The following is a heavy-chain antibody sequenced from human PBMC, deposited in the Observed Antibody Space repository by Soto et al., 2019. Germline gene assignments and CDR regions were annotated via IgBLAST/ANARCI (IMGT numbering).Heavy chain of an antibody. J-gene: IGHJ4*02. Sequence: EVQLVESGGGLVQPGGSLRLSCAASGFTFSSYSMNWVRQAPGKGLEWVSYISSRSSSIYYADSVKGRFTISRDNAKNSLYLQMNSLRDEDTAVYYCARGISSGYDAGDYRGQGTLVTVSS. CDR3: ARGISSGYDAGDY. D-gene: IGHD5-12*01. CDR2: ISSRSSSI. CDR1: GFTFSSYS. V-gene: IGHV3-48*02.